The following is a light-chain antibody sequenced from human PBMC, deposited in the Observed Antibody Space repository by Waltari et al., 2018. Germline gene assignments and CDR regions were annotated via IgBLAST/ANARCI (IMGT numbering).Light chain of an antibody. CDR3: QSYDSSLSGSRV. CDR1: SSNIGAGYY. Sequence: QSVLTQPPSVSGAPGQRVTISCTRSSSNIGAGYYVHGYQQLPGTAPKLLIYGNTNRPSGVPDRFSGSKSGTSASLAITGLQAEDEADYYCQSYDSSLSGSRVFGGGTKLTVL. V-gene: IGLV1-40*01. J-gene: IGLJ2*01. CDR2: GNT.